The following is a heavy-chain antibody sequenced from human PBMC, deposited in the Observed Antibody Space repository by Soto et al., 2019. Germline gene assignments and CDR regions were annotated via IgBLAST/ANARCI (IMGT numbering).Heavy chain of an antibody. CDR1: GCSISSYG. CDR3: ARDQDRITMVRGVITKHYYGMDV. D-gene: IGHD3-10*01. Sequence: PLETLSISCPFSGCSISSYGGSWIRQPPGKGLEWIGYIYYSGSTNYNPSLKSRVTISVDTSKNQFSLKLSSVTAADTAVYYCARDQDRITMVRGVITKHYYGMDVWGQGTTVTVSS. CDR2: IYYSGST. J-gene: IGHJ6*02. V-gene: IGHV4-59*01.